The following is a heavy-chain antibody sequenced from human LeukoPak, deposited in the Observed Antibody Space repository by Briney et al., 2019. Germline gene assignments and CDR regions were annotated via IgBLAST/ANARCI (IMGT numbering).Heavy chain of an antibody. CDR1: GGSISTYY. CDR2: IYYSGST. D-gene: IGHD6-13*01. Sequence: KPSETLSLTCSVSGGSISTYYWSWIRQPPGRGLEWIGYIYYSGSTNYNPSLKSRVTISLDTSKSQFSLELSSVTAADTAVYYCARHGIVDSSRKYHFDYWGQGTLVTVSS. V-gene: IGHV4-59*08. J-gene: IGHJ4*02. CDR3: ARHGIVDSSRKYHFDY.